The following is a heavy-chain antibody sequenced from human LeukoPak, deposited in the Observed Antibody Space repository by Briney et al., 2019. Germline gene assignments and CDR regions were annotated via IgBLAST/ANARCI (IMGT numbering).Heavy chain of an antibody. J-gene: IGHJ4*02. CDR2: ISYDGSNK. Sequence: GGSLRLSCAASGFTFSSYTMHWVRQAPGKELEWVAVISYDGSNKYYADSGKGRFTISRDNSKNTLYLQMNSLRVEDTAVYYCARDRVSSYDFDYWGQGTLVTVSS. D-gene: IGHD6-13*01. V-gene: IGHV3-30-3*01. CDR3: ARDRVSSYDFDY. CDR1: GFTFSSYT.